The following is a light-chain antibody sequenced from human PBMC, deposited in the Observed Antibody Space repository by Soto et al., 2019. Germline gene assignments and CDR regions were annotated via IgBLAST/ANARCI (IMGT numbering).Light chain of an antibody. CDR3: QQRYRTPYT. CDR1: QGISTY. V-gene: IGKV1-39*01. Sequence: DIPMPQSPSSLSAYVGDRVTITCRASQGISTYLIWYQQRQGKAPKLLNDAASNLVSGVPSRFSGSVSGPEFTVTLRSLQQEDFATYYCQQRYRTPYTFGQGTKLETK. CDR2: AAS. J-gene: IGKJ2*01.